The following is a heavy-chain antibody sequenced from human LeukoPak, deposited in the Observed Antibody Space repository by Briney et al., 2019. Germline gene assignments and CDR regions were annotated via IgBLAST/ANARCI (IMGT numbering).Heavy chain of an antibody. CDR1: GYTFTGYY. CDR3: ARPITMVRGVIIVSGAFDI. CDR2: INPNSGGT. Sequence: ASVKVSCKASGYTFTGYYMHWVRQAPGQGLEWMGWINPNSGGTNYAQKFQGRVTMTRDTSISTAYMELSRLRSDDTAVYYCARPITMVRGVIIVSGAFDIWGQGTMVTVSS. V-gene: IGHV1-2*02. D-gene: IGHD3-10*01. J-gene: IGHJ3*02.